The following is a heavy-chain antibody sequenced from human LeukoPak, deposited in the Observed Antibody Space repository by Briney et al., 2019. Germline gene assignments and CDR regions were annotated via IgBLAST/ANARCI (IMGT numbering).Heavy chain of an antibody. V-gene: IGHV4-31*03. Sequence: SETLSLTCTVSGGSISSSGHYWSWIRQHPGKGLEWIGYIYYSGSTYYNPSLKSRVTISVDTSKNQFSLKLSSVTAADTAVYYCATFSWYIHFDYWGQGTLVTVSS. CDR2: IYYSGST. D-gene: IGHD6-13*01. CDR1: GGSISSSGHY. J-gene: IGHJ4*02. CDR3: ATFSWYIHFDY.